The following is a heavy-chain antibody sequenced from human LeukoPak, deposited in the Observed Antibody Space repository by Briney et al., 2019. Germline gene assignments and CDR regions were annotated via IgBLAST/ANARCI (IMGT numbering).Heavy chain of an antibody. CDR2: IYYSGST. CDR3: ASHSATWYFQH. Sequence: SETLSLTCTVPGGSISSYYWSWIRQPPGKGLEWIGYIYYSGSTNYKPSLKSRVTMSLNTSKNQFSLKLSPVTAADTAIYYCASHSATWYFQHWGQGTPVTVSS. V-gene: IGHV4-59*01. D-gene: IGHD6-13*01. J-gene: IGHJ1*01. CDR1: GGSISSYY.